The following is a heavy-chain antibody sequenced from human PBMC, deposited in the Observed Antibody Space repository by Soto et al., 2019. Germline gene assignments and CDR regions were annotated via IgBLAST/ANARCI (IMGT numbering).Heavy chain of an antibody. V-gene: IGHV5-10-1*01. CDR3: AGHGSIAARPGYYYYYGMDV. CDR2: IDPSDSYT. J-gene: IGHJ6*02. Sequence: PGESLNISCKGSGYSFTSYWISWVRQMPGKGLEWMGRIDPSDSYTNYSPSFQGHVTISADKSISTAYLQWSSLKASDTAMYYCAGHGSIAARPGYYYYYGMDVWGQGTTVTVSS. D-gene: IGHD6-6*01. CDR1: GYSFTSYW.